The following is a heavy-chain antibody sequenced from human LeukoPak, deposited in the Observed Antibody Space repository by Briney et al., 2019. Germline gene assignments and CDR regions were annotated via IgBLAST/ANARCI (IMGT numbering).Heavy chain of an antibody. J-gene: IGHJ4*02. V-gene: IGHV3-21*04. Sequence: GGSLRLPCAASGFTFSSYSMNWVRQAPGKGLEWVSSISSSSSYIYYADSVKGRFTISRDNAKNSLYLQMNSLRAEDTAVYYCARVLGYYDSSGKLDYWGQGTLVTVSS. CDR3: ARVLGYYDSSGKLDY. CDR1: GFTFSSYS. D-gene: IGHD3-22*01. CDR2: ISSSSSYI.